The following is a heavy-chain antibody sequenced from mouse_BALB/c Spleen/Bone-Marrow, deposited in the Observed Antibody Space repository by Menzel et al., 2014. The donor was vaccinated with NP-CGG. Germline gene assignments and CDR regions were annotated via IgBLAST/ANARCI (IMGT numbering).Heavy chain of an antibody. Sequence: QVQLQQSGAELVRPGVSVKISCKGSGYTFTDYAMHWVKQSHARSLEWIGVISTYYGDASYNQKFKGKATMTVDKSSSTANMELARLTSEDSAIYYCASGNYYYAMDYWGQGTSVTVSS. J-gene: IGHJ4*01. CDR2: ISTYYGDA. V-gene: IGHV1S137*01. CDR3: ASGNYYYAMDY. CDR1: GYTFTDYA. D-gene: IGHD2-1*01.